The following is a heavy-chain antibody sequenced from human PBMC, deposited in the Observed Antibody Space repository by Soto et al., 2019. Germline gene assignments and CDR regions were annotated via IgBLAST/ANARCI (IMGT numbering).Heavy chain of an antibody. D-gene: IGHD1-1*01. J-gene: IGHJ5*02. CDR2: IIHSGTT. CDR3: ARDQLEGNWFDP. Sequence: NPSETLSLTCTVSGGSISSNNYYWGWIRRPPGKGLEWITMIIHSGTTYYNPSLKSRVTISVDKSKNHFSLNLTSVTAADTAVYYCARDQLEGNWFDPWGQGTLVTVS. V-gene: IGHV4-39*02. CDR1: GGSISSNNYY.